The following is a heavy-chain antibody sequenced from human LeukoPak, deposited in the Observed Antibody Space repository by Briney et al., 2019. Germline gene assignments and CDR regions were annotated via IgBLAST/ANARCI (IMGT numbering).Heavy chain of an antibody. CDR3: ARIPGRLRADYYYYYTDV. J-gene: IGHJ6*03. Sequence: GASVKVSCKVSGHTLTKLSMHWVRQAPGKGLEWMGGFDPKDEETIYVQKFQGRVTMTEDTSTDTAYMELSSLRSEDTAVYYCARIPGRLRADYYYYYTDVWGKGTTVTVSS. CDR1: GHTLTKLS. V-gene: IGHV1-24*01. CDR2: FDPKDEET. D-gene: IGHD5-12*01.